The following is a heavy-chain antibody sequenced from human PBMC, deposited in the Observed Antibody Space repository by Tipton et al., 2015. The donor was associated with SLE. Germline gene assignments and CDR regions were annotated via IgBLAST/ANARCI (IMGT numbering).Heavy chain of an antibody. CDR2: IYYSGST. J-gene: IGHJ5*02. CDR3: ARHAIFGVVNPLHWFDP. V-gene: IGHV4-31*03. Sequence: TLSLTCTVSGGSISSGGYYWSWIRQHPGKGLEWIGYIYYSGSTYYNPSLKSRVTISVDTSKNQFSLKLSSVTAADTAVYYCARHAIFGVVNPLHWFDPWGQGTLVTVSS. D-gene: IGHD3-3*01. CDR1: GGSISSGGYY.